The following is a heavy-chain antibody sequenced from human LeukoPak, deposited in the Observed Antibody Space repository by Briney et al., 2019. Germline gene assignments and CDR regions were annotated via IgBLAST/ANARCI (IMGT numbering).Heavy chain of an antibody. CDR3: ARGGGGEYSSGWYDY. Sequence: SETLSLTCTVSGGSISSYGIWIRQPAGKGLEWIGRAYTSGSTNYNPSLESRVTMSVATSKNQFSLNLSSVTAADTAVYYCARGGGGEYSSGWYDYWGQGTLVTVSS. D-gene: IGHD6-19*01. V-gene: IGHV4-4*07. CDR2: AYTSGST. CDR1: GGSISSYG. J-gene: IGHJ4*02.